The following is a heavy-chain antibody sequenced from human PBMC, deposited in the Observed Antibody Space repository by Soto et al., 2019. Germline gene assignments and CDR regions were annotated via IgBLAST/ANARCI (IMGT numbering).Heavy chain of an antibody. Sequence: GGSLRLSCAASGFTFSSYAMSWVRQAPGKGLEWVSAISGSGGSTYYADSVKGRFTISRDNSKNTLYLQMNSLRAEDTAVYYCAKGKAGYYYYGMDVWGQGTTVTVYS. CDR1: GFTFSSYA. CDR3: AKGKAGYYYYGMDV. J-gene: IGHJ6*02. V-gene: IGHV3-23*01. CDR2: ISGSGGST.